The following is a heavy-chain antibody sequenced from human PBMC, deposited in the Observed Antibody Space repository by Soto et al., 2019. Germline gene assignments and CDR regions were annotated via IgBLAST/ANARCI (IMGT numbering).Heavy chain of an antibody. D-gene: IGHD4-17*01. CDR2: ISAYNGNT. V-gene: IGHV1-18*01. CDR1: GYTFTSYG. CDR3: ARDGYYGDYDLYYFDY. Sequence: ASVKVSCKASGYTFTSYGISWVRQAPGQGLEWMGWISAYNGNTNYAQKLQGRVTMTTDTSTSTAYMELRSLRSDDTAVYYCARDGYYGDYDLYYFDYWGQGTLVTVSS. J-gene: IGHJ4*02.